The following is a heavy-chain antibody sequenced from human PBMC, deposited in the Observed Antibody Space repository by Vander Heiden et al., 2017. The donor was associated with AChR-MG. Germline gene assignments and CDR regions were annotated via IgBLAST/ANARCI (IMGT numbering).Heavy chain of an antibody. J-gene: IGHJ5*02. CDR1: GFTFSDAW. CDR3: TTVIVA. CDR2: IKNKTDGGTT. V-gene: IGHV3-15*01. D-gene: IGHD1-26*01. Sequence: EVQLVEPGGGLVKPGGSLRLSCAASGFTFSDAWMSWVRQAPGKRLEWVGRIKNKTDGGTTDYAAPVKGRFTISRDDSKNTLYLQMNSLKTEDTAVYYCTTVIVAWGQGTLVTVSS.